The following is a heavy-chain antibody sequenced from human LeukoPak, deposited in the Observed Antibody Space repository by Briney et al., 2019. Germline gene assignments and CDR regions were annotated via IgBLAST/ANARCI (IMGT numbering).Heavy chain of an antibody. J-gene: IGHJ4*02. V-gene: IGHV5-51*01. CDR1: GYIFISHW. Sequence: GESLKISCKGSGYIFISHWIGWVRQMPGKGLEWMGSIYPGDSDTTYDPSFQGQVTISADKSISTAYLQWNSLKASDTAMYYCALGVAGRFAFWGQGTLVTVSS. D-gene: IGHD6-19*01. CDR3: ALGVAGRFAF. CDR2: IYPGDSDT.